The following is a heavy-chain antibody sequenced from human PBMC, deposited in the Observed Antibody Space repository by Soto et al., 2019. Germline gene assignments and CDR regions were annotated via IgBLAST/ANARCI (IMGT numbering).Heavy chain of an antibody. J-gene: IGHJ6*02. CDR1: GGTFSSYA. D-gene: IGHD6-13*01. Sequence: QVQLVQSGAEVKKPGSSVKVSCKASGGTFSSYAISWVRQAPGQGLEWMGGIIPIFGTANYAQKFQGRVTITADECTSTAYMELSSLRSEDTALYYCARVLASIAAAGRLYYYYGMDVWGQGTTVTVSS. V-gene: IGHV1-69*01. CDR3: ARVLASIAAAGRLYYYYGMDV. CDR2: IIPIFGTA.